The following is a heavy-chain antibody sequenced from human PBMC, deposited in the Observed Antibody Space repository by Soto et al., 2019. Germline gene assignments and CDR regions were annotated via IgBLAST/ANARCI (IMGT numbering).Heavy chain of an antibody. CDR3: ANGRYDYDSRAYFAY. J-gene: IGHJ4*02. V-gene: IGHV3-23*01. CDR2: ISGSGGST. Sequence: EVQLLESGGGLVQPGGSLRLSCAASGFTFSSYDMSWVRQAPGKGLEWVSAISGSGGSTYYADSVKGRFTISRDNSKSTLYLQSNSLRAEDTAVYHCANGRYDYDSRAYFAYWGQGTLVTVSS. CDR1: GFTFSSYD. D-gene: IGHD3-22*01.